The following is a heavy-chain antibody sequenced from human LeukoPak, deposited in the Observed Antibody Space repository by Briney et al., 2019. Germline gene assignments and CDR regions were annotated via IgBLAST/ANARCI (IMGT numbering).Heavy chain of an antibody. D-gene: IGHD5-18*01. V-gene: IGHV4-59*01. CDR1: GGSISSYY. CDR2: IYYSGST. J-gene: IGHJ4*02. Sequence: SETLSLTCTVSGGSISSYYWSWIRQPPGKGLEWIGYIYYSGSTNYNPSLKSRVTISVDTSKNQFSLKLSSVTAADTAVYYCARGRYSYALLYDYWGQGTLVTVSS. CDR3: ARGRYSYALLYDY.